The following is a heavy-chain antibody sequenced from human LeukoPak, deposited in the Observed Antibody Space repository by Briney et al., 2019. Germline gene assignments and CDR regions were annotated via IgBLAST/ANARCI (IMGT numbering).Heavy chain of an antibody. V-gene: IGHV3-21*04. CDR1: GFTFSSYS. CDR3: ARDHYDILTGYRNRGSSYYYYMDV. CDR2: ISSSSSYI. D-gene: IGHD3-9*01. Sequence: MSGGSLRLSCAASGFTFSSYSMNWVRQAPGKGLEWVSSISSSSSYIYYADSVKGRFTISRDNAKNSLYLQMNSLRAEDTAVYYCARDHYDILTGYRNRGSSYYYYMDVWGKGTTVTVSS. J-gene: IGHJ6*03.